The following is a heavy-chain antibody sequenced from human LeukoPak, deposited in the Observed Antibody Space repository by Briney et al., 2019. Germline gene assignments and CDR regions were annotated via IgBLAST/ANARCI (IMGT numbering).Heavy chain of an antibody. J-gene: IGHJ4*02. CDR3: ARAQYCSGGSCSFDY. CDR2: ITTSGSTK. D-gene: IGHD2-15*01. Sequence: GGSLRLSCAASGFDFSGHEMNWVRQAPGEGLEWVSHITTSGSTKYYADSVKGRFTISRDNAKKSLYLQMNSLRAEDTAVYYCARAQYCSGGSCSFDYWGQGTLVTVSS. CDR1: GFDFSGHE. V-gene: IGHV3-48*03.